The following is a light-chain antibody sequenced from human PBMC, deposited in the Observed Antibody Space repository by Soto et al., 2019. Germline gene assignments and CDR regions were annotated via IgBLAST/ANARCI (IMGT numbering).Light chain of an antibody. CDR2: DAS. CDR1: RRISSW. J-gene: IGKJ1*01. V-gene: IGKV1-5*01. CDR3: QQYNGYPWT. Sequence: DIQMTQSPSTLSASVGDRVTITCRASRRISSWLALYQQQPGKAPKLLVYDASTLQSGVPSRFSGNGSGTEFTLTISRLQPEDLATYFCQQYNGYPWTFGQGTRVGIK.